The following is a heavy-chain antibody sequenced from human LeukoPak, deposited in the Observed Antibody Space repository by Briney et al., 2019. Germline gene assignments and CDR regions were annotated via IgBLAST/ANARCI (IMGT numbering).Heavy chain of an antibody. CDR1: GFTFSKVW. D-gene: IGHD3-22*01. CDR3: TTDLSELDDSGYYAKYFHH. V-gene: IGHV3-15*01. J-gene: IGHJ1*01. Sequence: PGGSLRLSCAAPGFTFSKVWMSWVRQAPGKGLEWVGRIKSKTDGGTIDYAAPVKGRFTISRDDSKDTLFLQMNSLKTEDTAVYYCTTDLSELDDSGYYAKYFHHWGQGTLVSVSS. CDR2: IKSKTDGGTI.